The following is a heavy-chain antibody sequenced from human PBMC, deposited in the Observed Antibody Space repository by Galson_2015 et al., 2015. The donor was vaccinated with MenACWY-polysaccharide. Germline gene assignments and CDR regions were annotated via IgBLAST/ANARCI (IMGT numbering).Heavy chain of an antibody. J-gene: IGHJ6*02. CDR1: GFTFSSYA. Sequence: SLRLSCAASGFTFSSYAIHWVRQAPGKGLEWVAVISYDGSNIYYADSVKGRFTISRDNPKNTLYLQMNSLRAEDTAIYYCARSYCSRTSCYGMDVWGQGTTVTVSS. CDR2: ISYDGSNI. CDR3: ARSYCSRTSCYGMDV. V-gene: IGHV3-30-3*01. D-gene: IGHD2-2*01.